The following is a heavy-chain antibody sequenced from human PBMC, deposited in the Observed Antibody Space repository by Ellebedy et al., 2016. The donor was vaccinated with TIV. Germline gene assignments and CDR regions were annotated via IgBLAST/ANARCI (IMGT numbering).Heavy chain of an antibody. V-gene: IGHV3-23*01. CDR2: ISGSGGST. Sequence: GGSLRLSXAASGFTFSSYAMSWVRQAPGKGLEWVSAISGSGGSTYYADSVKGRFTISRDNSKNTLYLQMNSLRAEDTAVYYCASRPGIAVAGPGDYWGQGTLVTVS. CDR1: GFTFSSYA. J-gene: IGHJ4*02. CDR3: ASRPGIAVAGPGDY. D-gene: IGHD6-19*01.